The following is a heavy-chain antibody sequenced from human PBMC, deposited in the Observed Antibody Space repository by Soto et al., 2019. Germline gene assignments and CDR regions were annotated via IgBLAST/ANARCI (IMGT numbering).Heavy chain of an antibody. J-gene: IGHJ6*02. CDR3: PLPPSYGMDV. CDR2: IKSKTDGGTT. CDR1: SVSNAW. Sequence: SVSNAWMNWVRQAPGKGLEWVDRIKSKTDGGTTDYAAPVKGRFTISRDDSKNTLYLQMNSLKTEDTAVYYCPLPPSYGMDVWGQGTTVTVSS. V-gene: IGHV3-15*07.